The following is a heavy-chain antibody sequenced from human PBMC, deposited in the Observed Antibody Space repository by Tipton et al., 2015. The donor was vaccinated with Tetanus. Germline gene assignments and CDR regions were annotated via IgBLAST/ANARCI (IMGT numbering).Heavy chain of an antibody. Sequence: QLVQSGAEVKKPGESLKISCKGSGYSFTSYWIGWVRQMPGKGLEWMGIIYPGDSDTRYSPSFQGQVTISADKSTSTAYLQWSSLKASDTAMYYCARIGGYCSSTSCPGDYYYGMDVWGQGTTVTVSS. CDR1: GYSFTSYW. CDR2: IYPGDSDT. CDR3: ARIGGYCSSTSCPGDYYYGMDV. V-gene: IGHV5-51*01. J-gene: IGHJ6*02. D-gene: IGHD2-2*01.